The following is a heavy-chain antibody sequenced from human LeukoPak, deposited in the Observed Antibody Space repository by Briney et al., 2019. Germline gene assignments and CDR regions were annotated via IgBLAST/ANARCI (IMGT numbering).Heavy chain of an antibody. CDR2: ISWNSGSI. V-gene: IGHV3-9*01. CDR1: GFSFDYYA. CDR3: AKDMELDWTDTAIAHGWFDP. J-gene: IGHJ5*02. D-gene: IGHD5-18*01. Sequence: GGSLRLSCAASGFSFDYYAMHWVRQAPGKGLEWVTGISWNSGSIGYADSVKGRFTISRDNAKNSLYLQMNSLRAEDTALYYCAKDMELDWTDTAIAHGWFDPWGQGTLVTVSS.